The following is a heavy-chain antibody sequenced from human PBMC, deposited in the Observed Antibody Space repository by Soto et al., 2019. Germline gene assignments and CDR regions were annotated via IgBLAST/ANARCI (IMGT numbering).Heavy chain of an antibody. D-gene: IGHD6-13*01. CDR1: GFTFSSYS. V-gene: IGHV3-48*02. J-gene: IGHJ6*02. CDR3: ARGGSSPFYYYYGMDV. CDR2: ISSSSSTI. Sequence: GGSLRLSCAASGFTFSSYSMNWVRQAPGKGLEWVSYISSSSSTIYYADSVKGRFTISRDNAKNSLYLQMNSLRDEDTAVYYCARGGSSPFYYYYGMDVWGQGTTVTVSS.